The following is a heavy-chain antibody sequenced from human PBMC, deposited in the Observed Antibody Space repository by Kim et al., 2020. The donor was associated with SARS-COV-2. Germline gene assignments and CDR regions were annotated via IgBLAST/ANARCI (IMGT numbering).Heavy chain of an antibody. CDR1: GGSISSYY. CDR3: ARVSQGDYDILTGYPYSAFDI. Sequence: SETLSLTRIVSGGSISSYYWSWIRQPAGKGLEWIGRIYTSGSTNYNPSLKSRVTMSVDTSKNQFSLKLSSVTAADTAVYYCARVSQGDYDILTGYPYSAFDIWGQGTMVTVSS. J-gene: IGHJ3*02. CDR2: IYTSGST. V-gene: IGHV4-4*07. D-gene: IGHD3-9*01.